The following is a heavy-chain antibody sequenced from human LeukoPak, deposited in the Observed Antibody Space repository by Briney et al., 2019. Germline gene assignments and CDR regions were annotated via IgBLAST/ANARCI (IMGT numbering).Heavy chain of an antibody. D-gene: IGHD2-2*01. CDR2: INHSGST. J-gene: IGHJ4*02. Sequence: SETLSLTCAVYGGSFSGYYWSWIRQPPGKGLEWIGEINHSGSTNYNPSLKSRVTMSVDTSKNQFSLKLSSVTAADTAVYYCASIVVVGNSLQSDWGQGTLVTVSS. CDR1: GGSFSGYY. CDR3: ASIVVVGNSLQSD. V-gene: IGHV4-34*01.